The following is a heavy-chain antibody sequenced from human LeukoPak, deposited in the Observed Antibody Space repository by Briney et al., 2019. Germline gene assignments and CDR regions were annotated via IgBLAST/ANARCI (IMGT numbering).Heavy chain of an antibody. D-gene: IGHD3-10*01. J-gene: IGHJ5*02. CDR2: MNPNSGNT. CDR1: GYTFTSYD. V-gene: IGHV1-8*01. CDR3: ALYGSGIAYWFDH. Sequence: ASVKVSCKASGYTFTSYDINWVRQATGQGLEWMGWMNPNSGNTGYAQKFQGRVTMTRNTSISTAYMELSSLRSEDAAVYYCALYGSGIAYWFDHWGQGTLVTVSS.